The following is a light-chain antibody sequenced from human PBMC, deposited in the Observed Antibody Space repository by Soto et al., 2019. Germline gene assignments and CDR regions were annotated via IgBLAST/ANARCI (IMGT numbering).Light chain of an antibody. V-gene: IGKV1-39*01. CDR1: QNITNF. CDR2: AAS. Sequence: DIQMTQSPSSLSASVGDRVTIACLASQNITNFLNWYQHNPGKAPNLPIFAASHLQSGVSSRFSGSGSGTDFTLTISSLHPEDFATFYCQESATTRWAFGQGTKVDI. J-gene: IGKJ1*01. CDR3: QESATTRWA.